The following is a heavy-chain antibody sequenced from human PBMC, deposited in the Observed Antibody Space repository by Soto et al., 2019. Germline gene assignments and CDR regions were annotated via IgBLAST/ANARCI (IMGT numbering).Heavy chain of an antibody. V-gene: IGHV4-39*01. J-gene: IGHJ4*01. D-gene: IGHD3-22*01. CDR3: ARHAVHRSGFTDY. CDR2: IYYSGST. Sequence: SETLSLTCTVSGGSISSSSYYWGWIRQPPGKGLEWIGSIYYSGSTYYNPSFKSRVTISVDTSKNQFSLKLSSVTAADTAVYYGARHAVHRSGFTDYWGQEPWSQSTQ. CDR1: GGSISSSSYY.